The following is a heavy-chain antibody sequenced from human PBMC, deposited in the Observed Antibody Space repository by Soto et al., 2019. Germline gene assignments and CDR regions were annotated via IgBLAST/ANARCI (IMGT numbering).Heavy chain of an antibody. CDR3: ARDVDRTSHLNWFDP. D-gene: IGHD5-12*01. Sequence: GGSLRLSCAGSGFSFSSYSMNWVRQAPGKGLEWVSSISSSSTAIFYGDSVKGRFIISRDNAENSLYLQMTSLRADDTAVYYCARDVDRTSHLNWFDPWGQGVMVPVSS. J-gene: IGHJ5*02. CDR2: ISSSSTAI. CDR1: GFSFSSYS. V-gene: IGHV3-21*01.